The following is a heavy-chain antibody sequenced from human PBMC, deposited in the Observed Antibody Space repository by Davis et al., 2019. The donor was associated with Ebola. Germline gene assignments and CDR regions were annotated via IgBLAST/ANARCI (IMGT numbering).Heavy chain of an antibody. Sequence: ASVKVSCKASGYTFTSYGISWVRQAPGQGLEWMGWISAYNGNTNYAQKLQGRVTMTTDTSTSTAYMELRSLRSDDTAVYYCASSYCSSTSCYYGMDVWGQGTTVTVSS. CDR2: ISAYNGNT. CDR3: ASSYCSSTSCYYGMDV. J-gene: IGHJ6*02. D-gene: IGHD2-2*01. CDR1: GYTFTSYG. V-gene: IGHV1-18*01.